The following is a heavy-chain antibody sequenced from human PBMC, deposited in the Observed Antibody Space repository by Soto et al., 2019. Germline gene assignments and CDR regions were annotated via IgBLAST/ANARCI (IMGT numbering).Heavy chain of an antibody. CDR3: ARVSYYDSSGYYFSDAFDI. V-gene: IGHV1-3*01. CDR2: INAGNGNT. Sequence: ASVKVSCKASGYTFTSYAMHWVRQAPGQRLEWMGWINAGNGNTKYSQKFQGRVTITRDTSASTAYMELSSLRAEDKAVYYCARVSYYDSSGYYFSDAFDIWGQGTMVTVSS. J-gene: IGHJ3*02. CDR1: GYTFTSYA. D-gene: IGHD3-22*01.